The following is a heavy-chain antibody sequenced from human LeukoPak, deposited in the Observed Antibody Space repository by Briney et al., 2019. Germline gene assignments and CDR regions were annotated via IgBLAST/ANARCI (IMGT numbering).Heavy chain of an antibody. CDR2: ISGSGGST. CDR1: GFTFSTYA. V-gene: IGHV3-23*01. J-gene: IGHJ4*02. D-gene: IGHD3-22*01. Sequence: GGSLRLSCAASGFTFSTYAMSWVGQAPGKELEWVSAISGSGGSTYYADSVQGRFTISRDNSKSTLYLQMNSLRAEDTAVYYCAKDTTYDYDSSGYYSTDYFDYWGQGTLVTVSS. CDR3: AKDTTYDYDSSGYYSTDYFDY.